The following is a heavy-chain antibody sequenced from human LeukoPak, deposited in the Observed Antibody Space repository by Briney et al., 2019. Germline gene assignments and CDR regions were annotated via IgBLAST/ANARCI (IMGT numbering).Heavy chain of an antibody. V-gene: IGHV1-2*02. Sequence: GASVKVSCKASGYTFTGYYMHWVRQAPGQGLEWMGWINPNSGGTNYAQKFQGRVTITRNTSISTAYMELSSLRSDDTAVYYCARVVGSIDYWGQGTLVTVSS. J-gene: IGHJ4*02. CDR1: GYTFTGYY. CDR2: INPNSGGT. D-gene: IGHD2-2*01. CDR3: ARVVGSIDY.